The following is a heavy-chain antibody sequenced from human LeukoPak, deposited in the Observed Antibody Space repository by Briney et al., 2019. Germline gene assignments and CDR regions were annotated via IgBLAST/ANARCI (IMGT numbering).Heavy chain of an antibody. CDR3: ARAIRYSGYDPGPYFDY. D-gene: IGHD5-12*01. CDR1: GFTFSSYA. Sequence: PGGSLRLSCAASGFTFSSYAMSWVRQAPGKGLEWVSVIYSGGSTYYADSVKGRFTISRDNSKNTLYLQMNSLRAEDTAVYYCARAIRYSGYDPGPYFDYWGQGTLVTVSS. J-gene: IGHJ4*02. CDR2: IYSGGST. V-gene: IGHV3-66*01.